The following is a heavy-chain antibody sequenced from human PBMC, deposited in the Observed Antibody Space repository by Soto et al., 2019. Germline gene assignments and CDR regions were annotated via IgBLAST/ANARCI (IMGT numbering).Heavy chain of an antibody. CDR1: GFAFRNYN. J-gene: IGHJ4*02. V-gene: IGHV3-49*02. D-gene: IGHD6-6*01. Sequence: LILYCAPSGFAFRNYNMNWVRQAPGKGLEGVGFIRSEAYGATTEYAASVNDRFTISRDDGKSVAYLKMNSLKPDDTAVYYRARAPEKYSSSSLLGDWGPGTLVTCSS. CDR2: IRSEAYGATT. CDR3: ARAPEKYSSSSLLGD.